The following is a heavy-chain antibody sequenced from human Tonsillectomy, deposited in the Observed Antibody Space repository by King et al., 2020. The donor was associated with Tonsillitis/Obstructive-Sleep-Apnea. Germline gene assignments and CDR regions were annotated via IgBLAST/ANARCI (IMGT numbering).Heavy chain of an antibody. CDR3: AAEGYCSSTSCSYIDY. J-gene: IGHJ4*02. CDR1: GGSISSSSYY. V-gene: IGHV4-39*01. Sequence: VQLQESGPGLVKPSETLSLTCTVSGGSISSSSYYWGWIRQPPGKGLEWIGSIYYSGSTYYNPSLKSRVTISVDTSKNQFSLKLSSVTAADTAVYYCAAEGYCSSTSCSYIDYWGQGTLVTVSS. D-gene: IGHD2-2*01. CDR2: IYYSGST.